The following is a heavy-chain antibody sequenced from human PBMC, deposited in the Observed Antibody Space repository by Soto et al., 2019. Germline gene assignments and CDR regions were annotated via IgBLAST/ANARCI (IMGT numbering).Heavy chain of an antibody. CDR2: IWYDGSNK. CDR3: AREGYYDSSGYYYDTSDYFDY. CDR1: GFTFSSYG. D-gene: IGHD3-22*01. Sequence: GGSLRLSCAASGFTFSSYGMHWVRQAPGKGLEWVAVIWYDGSNKYYADSVKGRFTISRDNSKNTLYLQMNSLRAEDTAVYYCAREGYYDSSGYYYDTSDYFDYWGQGALVTVSS. J-gene: IGHJ4*02. V-gene: IGHV3-33*01.